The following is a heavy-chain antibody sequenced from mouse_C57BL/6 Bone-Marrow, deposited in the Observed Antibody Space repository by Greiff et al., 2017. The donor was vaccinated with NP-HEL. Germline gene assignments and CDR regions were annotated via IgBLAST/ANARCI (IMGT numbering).Heavy chain of an antibody. CDR2: IYPRSGNT. V-gene: IGHV1-81*01. CDR1: GYTFTSYG. D-gene: IGHD3-2*02. J-gene: IGHJ2*01. CDR3: ASVGLRVDY. Sequence: QVQLQQSGAELARPGASVKLSCKASGYTFTSYGISWVKQRTGQGLEWIGEIYPRSGNTYYNEKFKGKATLTADQSYSTAHMELRSLTSEDSAVYFCASVGLRVDYWCQGTALTVSS.